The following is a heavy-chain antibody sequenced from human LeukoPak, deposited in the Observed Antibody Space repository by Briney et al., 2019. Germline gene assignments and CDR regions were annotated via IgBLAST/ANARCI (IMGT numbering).Heavy chain of an antibody. CDR1: GFTFSSYS. CDR2: ISSSSSYI. CDR3: ARDQGSSWYQDYFDY. J-gene: IGHJ4*02. Sequence: GGSLRLSCAASGFTFSSYSMNWVRQAPGKGLEWVSSISSSSSYIYYADSVKGRFTISRDSAKNSLYLQMNSLRAEDTAVYYCARDQGSSWYQDYFDYWGQGTLVTVSS. V-gene: IGHV3-21*01. D-gene: IGHD6-13*01.